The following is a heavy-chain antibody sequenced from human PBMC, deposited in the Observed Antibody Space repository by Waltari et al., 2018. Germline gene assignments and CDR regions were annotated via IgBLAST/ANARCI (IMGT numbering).Heavy chain of an antibody. CDR3: ARPLYSSSWYEYYFDY. Sequence: QVQLVESGGGVVQPGRSLRLSCAASGFTFSSYAMHWVRQAPGKGLEWVAVICYDVSNKYYADSVKGRVTISRDNSKNTLYLQRNSLRAEDTAVYYCARPLYSSSWYEYYFDYWGQGTLVTVSS. CDR2: ICYDVSNK. J-gene: IGHJ4*02. V-gene: IGHV3-30-3*01. CDR1: GFTFSSYA. D-gene: IGHD6-13*01.